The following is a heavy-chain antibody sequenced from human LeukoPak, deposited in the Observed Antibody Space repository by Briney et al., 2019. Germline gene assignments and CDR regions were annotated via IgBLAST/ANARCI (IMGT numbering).Heavy chain of an antibody. CDR1: GGSTSSYY. Sequence: PSETLSLTCTVSGGSTSSYYWSWIRQPPGKGLEWIGYTYYSGSTNHNPSLKSRVTMSVDTSKNQFSLKLSSVTAADTAVYFCARHSGSYSFDYWGQGTLVTVSS. CDR2: TYYSGST. CDR3: ARHSGSYSFDY. V-gene: IGHV4-59*08. J-gene: IGHJ4*02. D-gene: IGHD2-2*02.